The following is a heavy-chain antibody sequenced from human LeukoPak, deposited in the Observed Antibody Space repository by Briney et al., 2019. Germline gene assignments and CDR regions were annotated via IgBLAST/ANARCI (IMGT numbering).Heavy chain of an antibody. J-gene: IGHJ5*02. D-gene: IGHD3-16*02. CDR3: ARDLLSIYWFDP. CDR2: IYYSGST. CDR1: GGSISSGDYY. V-gene: IGHV4-30-4*08. Sequence: PSETPSLTCTVSGGSISSGDYYWSWIRQPPGKGLGWIGYIYYSGSTYYNPSLKSRVTISVDTSKNQFSLKLSSVTAADTAVYYCARDLLSIYWFDPWGQGTLVTVSS.